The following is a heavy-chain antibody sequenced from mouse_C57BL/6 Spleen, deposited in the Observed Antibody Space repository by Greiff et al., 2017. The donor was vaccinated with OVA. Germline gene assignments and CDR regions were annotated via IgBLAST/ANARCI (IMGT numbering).Heavy chain of an antibody. CDR2: ISGGGGNT. CDR3: ARHLYYYGSSWGYAMDY. D-gene: IGHD1-1*01. CDR1: GFTFSSYT. V-gene: IGHV5-9*01. J-gene: IGHJ4*01. Sequence: EVMLVESGGGLVKPGGSLKLSCAASGFTFSSYTMSWVRQTPEKRLEWVATISGGGGNTYYPDSVKGRFTISRDNAKNTLYLQMSSLRSEDTALYYCARHLYYYGSSWGYAMDYWGQGTSVTVSS.